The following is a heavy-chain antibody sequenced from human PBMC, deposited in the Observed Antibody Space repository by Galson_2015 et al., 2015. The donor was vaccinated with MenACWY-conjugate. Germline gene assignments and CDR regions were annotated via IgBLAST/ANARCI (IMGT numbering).Heavy chain of an antibody. CDR3: ARVQLGSYFFDS. Sequence: SLRLSCAASGFPVNSNYINWVRQAPGKGLEWVSVIYAGGSTYYADSVKGRFTISRHDFENTVYLQMNSLRAEDTAVYYCARVQLGSYFFDSWGQGTLVTVSS. CDR2: IYAGGST. CDR1: GFPVNSNY. J-gene: IGHJ4*02. D-gene: IGHD1-26*01. V-gene: IGHV3-53*04.